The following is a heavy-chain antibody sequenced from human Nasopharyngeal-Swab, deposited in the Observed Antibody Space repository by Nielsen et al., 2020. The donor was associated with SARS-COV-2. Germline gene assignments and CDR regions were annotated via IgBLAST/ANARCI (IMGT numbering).Heavy chain of an antibody. D-gene: IGHD5-24*01. CDR2: IYYSGST. Sequence: GSLRLSCTVSGGSVSSGSYYWSWIRQPPGKGLEWIGYIYYSGSTNYNPSLKSRVTISVDTSKNQFSLKLSSVTAADTAVYYCARDQLATTHGAYGMDVWGQGTTVIVSS. CDR3: ARDQLATTHGAYGMDV. CDR1: GGSVSSGSYY. V-gene: IGHV4-61*01. J-gene: IGHJ6*02.